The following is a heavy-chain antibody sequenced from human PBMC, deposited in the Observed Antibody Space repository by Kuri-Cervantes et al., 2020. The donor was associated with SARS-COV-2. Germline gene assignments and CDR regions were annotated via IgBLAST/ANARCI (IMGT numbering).Heavy chain of an antibody. Sequence: ASVKVSCKASGYTFTSYDINWVRQATGQGLEWMGWMNPNSGNTGYAQKFQGRVIMTRNTSVSTAYMELSSLRSEDTAVYYCAASMVRGVMGYWGQGTLVTVSS. D-gene: IGHD3-10*01. CDR1: GYTFTSYD. CDR3: AASMVRGVMGY. CDR2: MNPNSGNT. J-gene: IGHJ4*02. V-gene: IGHV1-8*02.